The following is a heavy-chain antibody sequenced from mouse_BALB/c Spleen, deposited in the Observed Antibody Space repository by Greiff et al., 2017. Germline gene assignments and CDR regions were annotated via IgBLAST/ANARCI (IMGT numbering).Heavy chain of an antibody. CDR3: ATYDYAMDY. Sequence: QVQLQQSGPELVKPGASVKISCKASGYAFSSSWMNWVKQRPGQGLEWIGRIYPGDGDTNYNGKFKGKATLTADKSSSTAYMQLSSLTSVDSAVYFCATYDYAMDYGGQGTSGTVSS. V-gene: IGHV1-82*01. CDR2: IYPGDGDT. CDR1: GYAFSSSW. D-gene: IGHD1-1*01. J-gene: IGHJ4*01.